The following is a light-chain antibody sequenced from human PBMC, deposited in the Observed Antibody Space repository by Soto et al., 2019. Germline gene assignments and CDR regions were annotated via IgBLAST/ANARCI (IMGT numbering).Light chain of an antibody. V-gene: IGKV3-15*01. CDR1: QSVSDN. CDR3: QQYNFWPPS. J-gene: IGKJ1*01. Sequence: EIVMTQSPATLSVSAGDRATLSRRASQSVSDNLAWYQQKPGQAPRLLIYGASIRATGVPARLSGSGYGTEFTLTISNLQSEDFAVYYCQQYNFWPPSFGQGTKVELK. CDR2: GAS.